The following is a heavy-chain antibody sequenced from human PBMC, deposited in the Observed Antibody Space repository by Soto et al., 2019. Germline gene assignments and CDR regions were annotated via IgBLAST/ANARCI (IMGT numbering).Heavy chain of an antibody. V-gene: IGHV3-23*01. Sequence: VGSLRLSCAASGLTLSRYPMSWVRQAPGKGLQWVSSISVDGGSTYYPDSVKGRFTISRDSSNNTLYLQMNSLRAEDTAVYYCAKDGIRGIHIDNWGQGTLVTVSS. J-gene: IGHJ4*02. CDR1: GLTLSRYP. CDR2: ISVDGGST. CDR3: AKDGIRGIHIDN.